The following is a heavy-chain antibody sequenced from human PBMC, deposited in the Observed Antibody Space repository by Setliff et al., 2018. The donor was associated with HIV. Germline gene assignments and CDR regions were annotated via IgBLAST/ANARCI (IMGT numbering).Heavy chain of an antibody. Sequence: PSETLSLTCTVSGGSISSHYWSWIRQPPGKGLEWIGSIYYSESTNYNPSLKSRVTISVDTSKNQFSLKVTSVTAADTAVYYCARDVEHMMDVWGQGTTVTVSS. J-gene: IGHJ6*02. V-gene: IGHV4-59*11. CDR2: IYYSEST. CDR3: ARDVEHMMDV. CDR1: GGSISSHY.